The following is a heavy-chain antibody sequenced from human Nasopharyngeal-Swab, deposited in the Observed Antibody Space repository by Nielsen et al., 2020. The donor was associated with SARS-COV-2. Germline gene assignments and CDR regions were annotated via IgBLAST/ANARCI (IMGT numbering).Heavy chain of an antibody. CDR2: IYPGYSDT. D-gene: IGHD4-17*01. CDR1: GYSFTSHW. V-gene: IGHV5-51*01. J-gene: IGHJ4*02. Sequence: KVSCKGSGYSFTSHWIGWVRQMPGRGLEWMGIIYPGYSDTRYSPSLQGQVTISADKSISTAYLQWSSLQASDTAIYYCVRQHDYGDYALGYWGQGSLVTVSS. CDR3: VRQHDYGDYALGY.